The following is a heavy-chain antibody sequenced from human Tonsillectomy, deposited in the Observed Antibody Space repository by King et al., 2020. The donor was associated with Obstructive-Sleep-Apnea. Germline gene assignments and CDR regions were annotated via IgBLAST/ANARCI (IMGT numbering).Heavy chain of an antibody. J-gene: IGHJ6*02. CDR1: GYTFTSYG. CDR3: AVYCSGGSCYSYYYYGMDV. Sequence: VQLVESGAEVKKPGASVKVSCKASGYTFTSYGISWVRRAPGQGLEWMGWISAYNGNTNYAQKLQGRVTMTTDTSTSTAYMELRSLRSDDTAVYYCAVYCSGGSCYSYYYYGMDVWGQGTTVTVSS. V-gene: IGHV1-18*01. CDR2: ISAYNGNT. D-gene: IGHD2-15*01.